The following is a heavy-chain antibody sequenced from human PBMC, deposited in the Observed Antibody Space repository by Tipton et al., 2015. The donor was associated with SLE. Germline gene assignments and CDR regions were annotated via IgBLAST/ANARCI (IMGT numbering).Heavy chain of an antibody. V-gene: IGHV4-34*01. J-gene: IGHJ3*02. D-gene: IGHD3-16*01. CDR1: GGSFSGYY. CDR3: ARVGEAFDI. CDR2: INHSGST. Sequence: TLSLTCAVYGGSFSGYYWSWIRQPPGKGLEWIGEINHSGSTNYNPSLKSRVTISVDRSKNQFSLKLSSVTAADTAVYCCARVGEAFDIWGQGTMVTVSS.